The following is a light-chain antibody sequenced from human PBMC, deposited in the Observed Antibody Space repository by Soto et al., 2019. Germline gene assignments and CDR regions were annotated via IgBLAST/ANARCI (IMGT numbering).Light chain of an antibody. CDR2: VAS. CDR3: QQYNVWPLT. Sequence: EIVMTQSPVTLSVSPGDRATLSCRASQSVNSNLAWYQQKHGQTPKLLIYVASTRATGIPARFSGSGSGTEFTLTISSLQSEDFAVYYCQQYNVWPLTFGGGTKVDFK. J-gene: IGKJ4*01. V-gene: IGKV3-15*01. CDR1: QSVNSN.